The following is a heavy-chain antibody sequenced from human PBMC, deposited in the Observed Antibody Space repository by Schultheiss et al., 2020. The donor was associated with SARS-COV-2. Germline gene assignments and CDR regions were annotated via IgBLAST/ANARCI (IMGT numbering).Heavy chain of an antibody. J-gene: IGHJ6*02. CDR1: GFIFSTYG. Sequence: GGSLRLSCAASGFIFSTYGIHWVRQAPGKGLEWVSAISGSGGSTYYADSVKGRFTISRDNSKNTLYLQMNSLRAEDTAVYYCARGGRFVGMDVWGQGTTVTVSS. V-gene: IGHV3-23*01. D-gene: IGHD3-10*01. CDR2: ISGSGGST. CDR3: ARGGRFVGMDV.